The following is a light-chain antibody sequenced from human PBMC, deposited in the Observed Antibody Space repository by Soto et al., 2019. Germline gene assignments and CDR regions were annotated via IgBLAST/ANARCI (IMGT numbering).Light chain of an antibody. CDR3: QQYYNFPRT. CDR2: RAS. V-gene: IGKV4-1*01. CDR1: QTIFYSSNNRNY. Sequence: DIVMTQSPDSLTVSLGERATINCTSSQTIFYSSNNRNYLAWYQQRPGQPPKLLIYRASTRESGVPDRFSGSGSGTDFTLTISSLQTEDVALYYCQQYYNFPRTFGQGTKVDIK. J-gene: IGKJ1*01.